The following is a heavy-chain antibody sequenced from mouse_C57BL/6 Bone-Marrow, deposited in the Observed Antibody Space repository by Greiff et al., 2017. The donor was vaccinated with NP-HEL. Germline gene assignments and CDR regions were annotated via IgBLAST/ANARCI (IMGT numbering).Heavy chain of an antibody. CDR2: IYPGDGDT. CDR1: GYAFSSSW. CDR3: TRNYGSSFDD. D-gene: IGHD1-1*01. J-gene: IGHJ2*01. Sequence: QVQLQQSGPELVKPGASVKISCKASGYAFSSSWMNWVKQRPGKGLEWIGRIYPGDGDTNYNGKFKGKATLTADKSSSTAYMQLSSQTSEDSAVYFCTRNYGSSFDDWGKGTTLTVSS. V-gene: IGHV1-82*01.